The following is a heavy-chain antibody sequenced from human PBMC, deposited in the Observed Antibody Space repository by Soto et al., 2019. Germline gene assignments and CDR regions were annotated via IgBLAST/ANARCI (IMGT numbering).Heavy chain of an antibody. V-gene: IGHV3-73*02. CDR3: TRRRDWTAMDPLDY. CDR1: GFIFTDSA. Sequence: EVQLVESGGGLVQPGGSLRLSCAASGFIFTDSAIHWVRQASGKGLEWVGRIRNKVNSYATIYAASVKGSFTISRDDSMNTVYLQMNSLKTEDTAMYYCTRRRDWTAMDPLDYWGQGTLVNVSS. J-gene: IGHJ4*02. D-gene: IGHD5-18*01. CDR2: IRNKVNSYAT.